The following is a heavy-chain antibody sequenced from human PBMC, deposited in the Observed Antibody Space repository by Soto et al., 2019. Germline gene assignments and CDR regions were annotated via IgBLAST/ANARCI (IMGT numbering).Heavy chain of an antibody. CDR1: GFTFSSYS. Sequence: PGGSLRLSCAASGFTFSSYSMNWVRQAPGKGLEWVSYISSSSSTIYYADSVKGRFTISRDNAKNSLYLQMNSLRAEDTAVYYCARPGWRSARDYYYYIDVWGKGTTVTVSS. V-gene: IGHV3-48*01. CDR3: ARPGWRSARDYYYYIDV. CDR2: ISSSSSTI. D-gene: IGHD2-15*01. J-gene: IGHJ6*03.